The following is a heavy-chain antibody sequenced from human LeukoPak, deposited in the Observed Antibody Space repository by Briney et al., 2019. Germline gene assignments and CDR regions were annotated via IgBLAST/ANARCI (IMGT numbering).Heavy chain of an antibody. CDR2: IYYSGST. J-gene: IGHJ6*02. V-gene: IGHV4-39*01. Sequence: PSETLSLTCTVSGGSNRSSSYYWRSIRKPPGKGLGWIGSIYYSGSTYYNPSLKSRVTISVDSSKNQFSLKLSSVTDADTAVYYCASESGYDSHGMDVWGQGTTVTVSS. CDR3: ASESGYDSHGMDV. CDR1: GGSNRSSSYY. D-gene: IGHD5-12*01.